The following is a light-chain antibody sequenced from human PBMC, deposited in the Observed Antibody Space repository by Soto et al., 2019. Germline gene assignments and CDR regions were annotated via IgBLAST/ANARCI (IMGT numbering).Light chain of an antibody. Sequence: QSALTQPASVSGSPGQSITISCSGTSSDIGSYDHVAWYQQFPGKSPKLIIYAVSDRPSGVSDRFSGSKSGISASLTISGLQTGDEADYYCISYTDRQSYLFGTGTKVTVL. V-gene: IGLV2-14*03. CDR3: ISYTDRQSYL. CDR1: SSDIGSYDH. J-gene: IGLJ1*01. CDR2: AVS.